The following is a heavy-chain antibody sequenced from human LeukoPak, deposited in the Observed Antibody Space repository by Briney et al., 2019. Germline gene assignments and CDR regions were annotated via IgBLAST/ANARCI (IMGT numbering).Heavy chain of an antibody. V-gene: IGHV3-7*01. CDR1: GFTLSSYW. J-gene: IGHJ1*01. CDR2: IKQDGSEQ. CDR3: ASMFEH. Sequence: GGSLRLSCAASGFTLSSYWMSWVRQAPGKGLEWVANIKQDGSEQYYVDSVEGRFTISRDNAKNSLYLQMNSLRAEDTAVYYCASMFEHWGQGTLVTVSS.